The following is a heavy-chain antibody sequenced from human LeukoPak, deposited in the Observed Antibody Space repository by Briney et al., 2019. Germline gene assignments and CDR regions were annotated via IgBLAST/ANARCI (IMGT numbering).Heavy chain of an antibody. Sequence: SETLSLTCTVSGGSISSGDYYWSWIRQPPGKGLEWIGEINHSGSTNYNPSLKSRVTISVDTSKNQFSLKLSSVTAADTAVYYCARGSASGYSYGPGWFDPWGQGTLSPSPQ. CDR3: ARGSASGYSYGPGWFDP. V-gene: IGHV4-39*07. J-gene: IGHJ5*02. CDR2: INHSGST. D-gene: IGHD5-18*01. CDR1: GGSISSGDYY.